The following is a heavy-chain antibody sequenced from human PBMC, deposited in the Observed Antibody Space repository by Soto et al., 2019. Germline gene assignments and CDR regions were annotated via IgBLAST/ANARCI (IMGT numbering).Heavy chain of an antibody. CDR1: GGSFSGYY. V-gene: IGHV4-34*01. Sequence: SETLSLTCAVYGGSFSGYYGSWIRQPPGKGLEWIGEINHSGSTNYNPSLKSRVTISVDTSKNQFSLKLSSVTAADTAVYYCARMRAAGAPRYYGMDVWGQGTTVTVSS. D-gene: IGHD6-13*01. J-gene: IGHJ6*02. CDR2: INHSGST. CDR3: ARMRAAGAPRYYGMDV.